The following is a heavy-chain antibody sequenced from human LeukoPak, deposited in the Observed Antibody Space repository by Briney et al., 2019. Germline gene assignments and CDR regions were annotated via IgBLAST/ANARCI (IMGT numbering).Heavy chain of an antibody. CDR3: ARVRGGTYNHYFDY. D-gene: IGHD5-24*01. Sequence: SETLSLTCTVSGGSISSYYWSWIRQPPGKGLGWIGYIYYAGSTNYNPSLKSRITISVDTSKNRFSLKLTSITAADPAVYSCARVRGGTYNHYFDYWGQGTLVTVSS. V-gene: IGHV4-59*01. CDR2: IYYAGST. CDR1: GGSISSYY. J-gene: IGHJ4*02.